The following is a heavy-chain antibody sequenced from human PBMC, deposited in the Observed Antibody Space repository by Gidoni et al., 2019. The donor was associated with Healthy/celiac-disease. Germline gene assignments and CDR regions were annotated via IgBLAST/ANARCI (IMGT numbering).Heavy chain of an antibody. CDR3: ARDNDCGGDCYPGGFDY. D-gene: IGHD2-21*02. V-gene: IGHV1-18*04. J-gene: IGHJ4*02. CDR1: GYTVTSYG. Sequence: QVQLVQSGAEVKKPGASVKVSCKASGYTVTSYGIRWVRQAPGQGREWMGWVSAYNCNTTYAQKLQDRVTMTTDTSTSTAYMELRSLRSDDTAVYYCARDNDCGGDCYPGGFDYWGQGTLVTVSS. CDR2: VSAYNCNT.